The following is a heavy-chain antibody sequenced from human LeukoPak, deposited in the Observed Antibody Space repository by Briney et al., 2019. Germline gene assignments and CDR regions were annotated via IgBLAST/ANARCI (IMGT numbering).Heavy chain of an antibody. Sequence: ASVKVSCKASGHTFTSYGISWVRQAPGQGLEWMGWISAYNGNTNYAQKLQGRVTMTTDTSTSTAYMELSRLRSDDTAVYYCARDPTPTQAYVWGSVNWFDPWGQGTLVTVSS. J-gene: IGHJ5*02. CDR2: ISAYNGNT. CDR3: ARDPTPTQAYVWGSVNWFDP. D-gene: IGHD3-16*01. V-gene: IGHV1-18*01. CDR1: GHTFTSYG.